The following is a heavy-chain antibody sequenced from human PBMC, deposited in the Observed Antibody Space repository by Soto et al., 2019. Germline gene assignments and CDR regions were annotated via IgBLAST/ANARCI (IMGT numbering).Heavy chain of an antibody. CDR2: IFYSGTT. D-gene: IGHD1-1*01. CDR3: ARELWVEPELYYYGMDV. J-gene: IGHJ6*02. CDR1: GDSISSADYY. Sequence: QVQLQESGPGLVRPSQTLSLTCTVSGDSISSADYYWSWIRQTPGKGLEWIGHIFYSGTTYYNPSLKSRLTISVDTSNNHFSLRLTSVTAADTAVYYCARELWVEPELYYYGMDVWGQGTTVTVSS. V-gene: IGHV4-30-4*01.